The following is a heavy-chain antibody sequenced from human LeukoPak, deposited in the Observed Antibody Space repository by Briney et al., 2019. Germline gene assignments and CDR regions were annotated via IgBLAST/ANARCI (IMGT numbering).Heavy chain of an antibody. J-gene: IGHJ6*03. D-gene: IGHD3-10*01. V-gene: IGHV4-4*07. Sequence: TSETLSLTCTVSGGSISSYYWSWIRQHAGEGLEWIGRLHTSGGTHYNPSLKSRVTISVDTSKNQISLRLNSVTAADTAVYYCAKNYYGSGRMDVWGKGTTVTISS. CDR2: LHTSGGT. CDR3: AKNYYGSGRMDV. CDR1: GGSISSYY.